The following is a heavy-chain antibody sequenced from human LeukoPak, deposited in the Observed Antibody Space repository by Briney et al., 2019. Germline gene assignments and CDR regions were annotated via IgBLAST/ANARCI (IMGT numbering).Heavy chain of an antibody. J-gene: IGHJ4*02. CDR2: SSAYNGNT. D-gene: IGHD2-15*01. CDR3: AKGRAAEVVAAFNY. Sequence: ASVKVSCKASGYSFTNYGVNWVRQAPGQGLEWMGWSSAYNGNTSYAQKLQGRVTMTTDTSTNTAYMELRSLRSDDTAVYYCAKGRAAEVVAAFNYWGQGTVVTVSS. V-gene: IGHV1-18*01. CDR1: GYSFTNYG.